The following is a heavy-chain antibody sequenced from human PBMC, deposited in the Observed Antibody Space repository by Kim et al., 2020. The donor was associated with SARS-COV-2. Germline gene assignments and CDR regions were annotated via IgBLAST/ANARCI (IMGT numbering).Heavy chain of an antibody. CDR1: GFTFSSYA. CDR2: ISGSGGSI. Sequence: GGSLRLSCAASGFTFSSYAMSWVRQAPGKGLEWVSAISGSGGSIYYADSVKGRFTISRDNSKNTLYLQMNSLRAEATDVYYCAKGVDYGGNSGWFDPWGQGTLVTVSS. D-gene: IGHD2-21*02. J-gene: IGHJ5*02. CDR3: AKGVDYGGNSGWFDP. V-gene: IGHV3-23*01.